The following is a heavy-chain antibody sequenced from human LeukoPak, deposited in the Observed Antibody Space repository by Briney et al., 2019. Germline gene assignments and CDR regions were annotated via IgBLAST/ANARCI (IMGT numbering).Heavy chain of an antibody. V-gene: IGHV3-7*01. CDR3: ATDRHRYNYDSSGYPPY. CDR1: GFIFSNYW. D-gene: IGHD3-22*01. J-gene: IGHJ4*02. Sequence: GGSLRLSCVASGFIFSNYWMSWVRQVPGKGLEWVANMKQDGREKYLVDSVKGRFTISRDNAKNSVYLQMNSLTEADTAVYYCATDRHRYNYDSSGYPPYGGEGTKVTVSS. CDR2: MKQDGREK.